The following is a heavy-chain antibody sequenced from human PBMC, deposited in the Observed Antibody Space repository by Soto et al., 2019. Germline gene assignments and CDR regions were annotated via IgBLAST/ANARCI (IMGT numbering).Heavy chain of an antibody. Sequence: PGGSLRLSCAASGFTFSSYGMHWVRQAPGKGLEWVAMKSFDGGNKFYANSVKDRFSISRDNSKNKLNLQMNSLKDEDTALYYCAKGSTVTTHYWGQGTLVTVSS. J-gene: IGHJ4*02. CDR1: GFTFSSYG. CDR3: AKGSTVTTHY. CDR2: KSFDGGNK. V-gene: IGHV3-30*18. D-gene: IGHD4-17*01.